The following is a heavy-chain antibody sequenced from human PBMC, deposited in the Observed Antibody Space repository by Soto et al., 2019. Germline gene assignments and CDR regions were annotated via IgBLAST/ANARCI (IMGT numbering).Heavy chain of an antibody. CDR2: INWNGGST. D-gene: IGHD6-6*01. Sequence: GGSLRLSCAASGFTFDDYGMSWVRQAPGKGLEWVSGINWNGGSTGYADSVKGRFTISRDNAKNSLYLQMNSLRAEDTALYHCARVRDCSSPGNTYYFDYWGQGTLVTVSS. CDR1: GFTFDDYG. J-gene: IGHJ4*02. V-gene: IGHV3-20*01. CDR3: ARVRDCSSPGNTYYFDY.